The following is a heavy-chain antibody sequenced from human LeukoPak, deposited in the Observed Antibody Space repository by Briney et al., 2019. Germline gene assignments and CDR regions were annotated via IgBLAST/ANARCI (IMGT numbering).Heavy chain of an antibody. D-gene: IGHD5-12*01. Sequence: PGGSLRLSCAGSGFTFSRYAMSWVRQAPGKGLEWVSGISGSDGSTYYAGSVKGRFAISRDNSMNTLYLQMNSLRAEDTAVYYCALGGYGPYYFDYWGQGTLVTVSS. V-gene: IGHV3-23*01. CDR1: GFTFSRYA. CDR2: ISGSDGST. CDR3: ALGGYGPYYFDY. J-gene: IGHJ4*02.